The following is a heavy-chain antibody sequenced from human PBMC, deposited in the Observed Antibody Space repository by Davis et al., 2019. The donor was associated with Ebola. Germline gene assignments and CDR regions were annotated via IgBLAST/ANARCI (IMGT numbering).Heavy chain of an antibody. CDR3: ARDVGGSSDDSSRDHAFDI. D-gene: IGHD3-22*01. CDR1: GYTFTSYG. V-gene: IGHV1-18*04. CDR2: ISAYNGNT. J-gene: IGHJ3*02. Sequence: ASVKVSCKASGYTFTSYGISWVRQAPGQGLEWMGWISAYNGNTNYAQKLQGRVTMTTDTSTRTAYMELRRLRSDDTAVYYCARDVGGSSDDSSRDHAFDIWGQGTMVTVSS.